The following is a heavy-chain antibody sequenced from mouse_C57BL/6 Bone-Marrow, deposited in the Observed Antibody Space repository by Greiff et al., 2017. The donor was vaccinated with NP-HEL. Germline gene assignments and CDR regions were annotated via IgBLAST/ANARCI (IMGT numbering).Heavy chain of an antibody. CDR2: VYPGSGSI. D-gene: IGHD2-4*01. CDR1: GYTFTEYT. CDR3: ARPPFYYDYDAWFAY. J-gene: IGHJ3*01. Sequence: VQLQQSGAELVKPGASVKLSCKASGYTFTEYTIHWVKQRSGQGLEWIGWVYPGSGSIKYNEKFKDKATLTADKSSSTVYMEISRLTSEDSAVYFCARPPFYYDYDAWFAYWGQGTLVTVSA. V-gene: IGHV1-62-2*01.